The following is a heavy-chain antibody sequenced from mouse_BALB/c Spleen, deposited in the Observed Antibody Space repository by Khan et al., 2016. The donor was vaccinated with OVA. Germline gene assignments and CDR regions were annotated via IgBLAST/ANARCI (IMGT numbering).Heavy chain of an antibody. CDR3: ARTARIKY. J-gene: IGHJ2*01. CDR1: GYSITSGYG. Sequence: EVQLQESGPGLVKPSQSLSLTCTVTGYSITSGYGWNWIRQFPGNKLEWMGYISYSGSTNYNPSLTSRISITRDTSKNQFFLQLNAVTTEDTATYYCARTARIKYWGQGTTLTVSS. D-gene: IGHD1-2*01. CDR2: ISYSGST. V-gene: IGHV3-2*02.